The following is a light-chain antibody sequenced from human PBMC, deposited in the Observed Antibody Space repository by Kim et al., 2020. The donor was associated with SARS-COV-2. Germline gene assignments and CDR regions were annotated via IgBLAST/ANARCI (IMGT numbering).Light chain of an antibody. CDR1: ALPKQY. Sequence: SPGPTANIPCSGYALPKQYAYWYRQKPGQAPVLFIYNDKERPSGIPERVTGSSSGTTATLTVSGAQAEDEADYFCQSADSSGTFWVFGGGTQLTVL. CDR3: QSADSSGTFWV. CDR2: NDK. J-gene: IGLJ3*02. V-gene: IGLV3-25*03.